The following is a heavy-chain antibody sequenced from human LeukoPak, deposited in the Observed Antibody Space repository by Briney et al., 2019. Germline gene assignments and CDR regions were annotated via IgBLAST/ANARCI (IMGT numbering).Heavy chain of an antibody. CDR3: ARDVDTAMVTIDY. CDR1: GFTFSSYG. Sequence: GGSLRLSCAASGFTFSSYGMHWVRQAPGKGLEWVSSISSSSSYIYYADSVKGRFTISRDNAKNSLYLQMNSLRAEDTAVYYCARDVDTAMVTIDYWGQGTLVTVPS. V-gene: IGHV3-21*01. CDR2: ISSSSSYI. J-gene: IGHJ4*02. D-gene: IGHD5-18*01.